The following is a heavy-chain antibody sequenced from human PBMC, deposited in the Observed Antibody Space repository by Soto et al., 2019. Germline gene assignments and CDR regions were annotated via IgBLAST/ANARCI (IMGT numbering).Heavy chain of an antibody. J-gene: IGHJ6*02. D-gene: IGHD2-15*01. CDR1: GFSFSDYY. V-gene: IGHV3-11*01. Sequence: QVQLVESGGGLVTPGGSLRLSCAASGFSFSDYYMSWVRQAPGKGLEWVSYISSSGSSIYYAVSVKGRFTVSRDNAKDPKWLQVNSLRAEDSAVYYCARNGYCSRDACAYGVYVWGQGTTVTVSS. CDR2: ISSSGSSI. CDR3: ARNGYCSRDACAYGVYV.